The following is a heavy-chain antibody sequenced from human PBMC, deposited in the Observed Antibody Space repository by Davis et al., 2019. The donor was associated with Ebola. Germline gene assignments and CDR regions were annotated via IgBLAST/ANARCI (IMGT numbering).Heavy chain of an antibody. CDR3: AKDPHHYSPDYYYYYGMDV. Sequence: GESLKISCAASGFTFSSYAMSWVRQAPGKGREWVSAISGSGGSTYYADSVKGRFTISRDNSKNTLYLQMNSLRAEDTAVYYCAKDPHHYSPDYYYYYGMDVWGQGTTVTVSS. CDR1: GFTFSSYA. J-gene: IGHJ6*02. D-gene: IGHD5-18*01. CDR2: ISGSGGST. V-gene: IGHV3-23*01.